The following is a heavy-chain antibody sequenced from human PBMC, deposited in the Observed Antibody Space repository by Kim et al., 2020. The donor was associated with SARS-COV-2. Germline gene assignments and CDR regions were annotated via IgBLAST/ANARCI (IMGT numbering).Heavy chain of an antibody. D-gene: IGHD4-17*01. CDR1: GYTFTSYD. CDR2: MNPNSGNT. J-gene: IGHJ3*02. V-gene: IGHV1-8*01. Sequence: ASVKVSCKASGYTFTSYDINWVRQATGQGLEWMGWMNPNSGNTGYAQKFQGRVTMTRNTSISTAYMELSSLRSEDTSVYYCAREHYGDYVTDAFDIWGQGTMVTVSS. CDR3: AREHYGDYVTDAFDI.